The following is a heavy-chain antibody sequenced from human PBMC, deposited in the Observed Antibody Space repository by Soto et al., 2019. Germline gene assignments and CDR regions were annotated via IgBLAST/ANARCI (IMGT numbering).Heavy chain of an antibody. J-gene: IGHJ5*02. Sequence: AGSLRLSCAASGFTFSDAWMSWVRQAPGQGMGWVGRSKSKSDGGTTEYAAPVRGRFTISRDDSKNTLYLQMNSLKTEDTAVYYCTTDLWRIAVVVGSTGYFNPWGQGTPVTVSS. D-gene: IGHD5-18*01. CDR2: SKSKSDGGTT. V-gene: IGHV3-15*01. CDR3: TTDLWRIAVVVGSTGYFNP. CDR1: GFTFSDAW.